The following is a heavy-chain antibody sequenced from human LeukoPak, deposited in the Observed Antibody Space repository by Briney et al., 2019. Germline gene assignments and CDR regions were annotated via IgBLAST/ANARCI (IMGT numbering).Heavy chain of an antibody. D-gene: IGHD2-8*01. CDR1: GFTFSSYG. CDR3: AKDRSCTNDICHGDFDY. Sequence: GGSLRLSCAASGFTFSSYGMHWVRQAPGKGLEWVTFIGYDGSDKYYADSVKGRFTISRDNSKNTLYLQMNSLRAEDTALYYCAKDRSCTNDICHGDFDYWGQGTLVTVSS. CDR2: IGYDGSDK. J-gene: IGHJ4*02. V-gene: IGHV3-30*02.